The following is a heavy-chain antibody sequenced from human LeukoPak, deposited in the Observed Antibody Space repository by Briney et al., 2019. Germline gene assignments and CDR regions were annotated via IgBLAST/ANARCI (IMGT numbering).Heavy chain of an antibody. D-gene: IGHD6-19*01. Sequence: SETLSLTCAVYGGSFSGYCWSWVRQSPGKGLEWIGEINHSGSTNYNPSLKSRVTISVDTSKNQFSLKLSSVTAADTAVYYCARGRQWLDYFDYWGQGTLVTVSS. V-gene: IGHV4-34*01. CDR2: INHSGST. CDR1: GGSFSGYC. CDR3: ARGRQWLDYFDY. J-gene: IGHJ4*02.